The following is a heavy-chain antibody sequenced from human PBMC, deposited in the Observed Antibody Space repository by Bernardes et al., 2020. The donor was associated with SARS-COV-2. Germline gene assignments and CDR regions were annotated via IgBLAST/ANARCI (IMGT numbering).Heavy chain of an antibody. CDR2: IYYSGST. V-gene: IGHV4-39*01. D-gene: IGHD3-22*01. CDR1: GGSISSSSYY. Sequence: SETLSLTCTVSGGSISSSSYYWGWIRQPPGKGLEWIGSIYYSGSTYYNPSLKSRVTISVDTSKNQFSLKLSSVTAADTAVYYCAGQATMIVVVTTPWFDPWGQGTLVTVSS. J-gene: IGHJ5*02. CDR3: AGQATMIVVVTTPWFDP.